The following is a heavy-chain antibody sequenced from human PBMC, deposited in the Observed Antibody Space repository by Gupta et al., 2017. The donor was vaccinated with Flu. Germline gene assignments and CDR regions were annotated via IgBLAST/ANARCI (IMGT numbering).Heavy chain of an antibody. CDR2: IIPIFGTA. Sequence: APGQGLEWMGGIIPIFGTANYAQKFQGRVTITADESTSTAYMELSSLRSEDTAVYYCARGATYYYDSSGYYSDYYYYGMDVWGQGTTVTVSS. J-gene: IGHJ6*02. D-gene: IGHD3-22*01. CDR3: ARGATYYYDSSGYYSDYYYYGMDV. V-gene: IGHV1-69*01.